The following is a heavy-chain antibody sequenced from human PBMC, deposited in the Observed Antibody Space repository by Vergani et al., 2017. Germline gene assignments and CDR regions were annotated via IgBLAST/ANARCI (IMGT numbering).Heavy chain of an antibody. D-gene: IGHD6-13*01. V-gene: IGHV3-48*01. CDR2: ISSSSSTI. Sequence: EVQLLESGGGLVQPGGSLRLSCAASGFTFSSYSMNWVRQAPGKGLEWVSYISSSSSTIYYADSVKGRFTISRDNAKNSLYLQMNSLRAEDTAVYYCARDWSIAAAGSAFDIWGQGTMVTVSS. CDR3: ARDWSIAAAGSAFDI. J-gene: IGHJ3*02. CDR1: GFTFSSYS.